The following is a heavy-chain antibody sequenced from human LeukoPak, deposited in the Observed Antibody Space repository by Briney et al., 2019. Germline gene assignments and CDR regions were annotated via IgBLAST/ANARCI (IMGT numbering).Heavy chain of an antibody. J-gene: IGHJ4*02. CDR1: GFTFRSQA. CDR2: LSGSGDST. V-gene: IGHV3-23*01. Sequence: GGSLRLSCAASGFTFRSQASRWVRQAPGKGLEWVSALSGSGDSTYYADSVKGRFTISRDNSKNTLYLQMNSLRAEDTAVYYCAKVTYDYVWGSYESWGQGTLVTVSS. CDR3: AKVTYDYVWGSYES. D-gene: IGHD3-16*01.